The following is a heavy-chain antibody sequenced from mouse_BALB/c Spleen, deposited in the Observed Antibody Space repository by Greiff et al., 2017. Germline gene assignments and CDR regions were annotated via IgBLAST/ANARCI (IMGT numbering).Heavy chain of an antibody. D-gene: IGHD2-3*01. Sequence: EVQLVESGGGLVKLGGSLKLSCAASGFTFSSYYMSWVRQTPEKRLELVAAINSNGGSTYYPDTVKGRFTISRDNAKNTLYLQMSSLKSEDTALYYCARHGDGYYGAMDYWGQGTSVTVSS. CDR2: INSNGGST. CDR3: ARHGDGYYGAMDY. V-gene: IGHV5-6-2*01. CDR1: GFTFSSYY. J-gene: IGHJ4*01.